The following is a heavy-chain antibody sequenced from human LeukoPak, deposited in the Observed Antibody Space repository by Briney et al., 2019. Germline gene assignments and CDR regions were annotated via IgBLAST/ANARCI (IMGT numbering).Heavy chain of an antibody. D-gene: IGHD4-11*01. CDR2: MNPNSGGT. Sequence: ASVKVSCKASGYTFTGYYMHWVRQAPGQGLEWMGWMNPNSGGTNYAQKFQGRVTMTRDTSISTAYMELSRLRSDDTAVYYCARGEARRVDLQSPWGQGTLVTVSS. V-gene: IGHV1-2*02. J-gene: IGHJ5*02. CDR3: ARGEARRVDLQSP. CDR1: GYTFTGYY.